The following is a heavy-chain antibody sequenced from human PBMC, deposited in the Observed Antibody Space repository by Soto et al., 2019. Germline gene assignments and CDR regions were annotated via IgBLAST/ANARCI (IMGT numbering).Heavy chain of an antibody. V-gene: IGHV4-34*01. CDR3: ARPGFYYGMDV. CDR1: GGSFSGYY. J-gene: IGHJ6*02. Sequence: PSETLSLTCAVYGGSFSGYYWSWIRQPPGKGLEWIGEINHSGSTNYNPSLKSRVTISVDTSKNQFSLKLSSVTAADTAVYYCARPGFYYGMDVWGQGTTVTVSS. CDR2: INHSGST. D-gene: IGHD7-27*01.